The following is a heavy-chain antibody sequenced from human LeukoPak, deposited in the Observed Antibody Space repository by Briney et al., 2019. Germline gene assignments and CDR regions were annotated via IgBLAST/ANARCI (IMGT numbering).Heavy chain of an antibody. V-gene: IGHV4-39*07. Sequence: PSETLSLTCTVSGGSISSSSYYWGWIRQPPGKGLEWIGSIYYSGSTYYNPSLKSRVTISVDTSKNQFSLKLSSVTAADTAVYYCARADVTRGFGGFDYWGQGTLVTVSS. CDR2: IYYSGST. CDR3: ARADVTRGFGGFDY. J-gene: IGHJ4*02. D-gene: IGHD3-16*01. CDR1: GGSISSSSYY.